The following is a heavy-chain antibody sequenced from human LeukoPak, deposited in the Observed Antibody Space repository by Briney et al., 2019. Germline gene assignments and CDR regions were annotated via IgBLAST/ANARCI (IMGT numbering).Heavy chain of an antibody. V-gene: IGHV3-48*02. J-gene: IGHJ4*02. CDR1: GFTVSTFS. CDR2: ITASGSTM. D-gene: IGHD1-26*01. CDR3: ASSGSDRFDY. Sequence: SLRLSCAASGFTVSTFSINWVRQAPGKGLEWVSHITASGSTMLYADSVKGRFTISRDNAKSSLYLQMHSLRDEDTAVYYCASSGSDRFDYWGQGTLVTVSS.